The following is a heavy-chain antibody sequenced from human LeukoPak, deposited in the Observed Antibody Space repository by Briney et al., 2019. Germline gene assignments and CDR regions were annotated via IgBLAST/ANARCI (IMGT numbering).Heavy chain of an antibody. CDR2: ISSSSSYI. D-gene: IGHD6-13*01. CDR3: ARDSWTGYSSSWYNY. Sequence: GGSLRLSCAASGFTFRNYWMGWVRQAPGKGLEWVSSISSSSSYIYYADSVKGRFTISRDNAKNSLYLQMNSLRAEDTAVYYCARDSWTGYSSSWYNYWGQGTLVTVSS. J-gene: IGHJ4*02. V-gene: IGHV3-21*01. CDR1: GFTFRNYW.